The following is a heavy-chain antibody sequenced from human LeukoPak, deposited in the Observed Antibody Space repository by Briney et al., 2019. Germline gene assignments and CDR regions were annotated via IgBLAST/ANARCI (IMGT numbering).Heavy chain of an antibody. CDR1: GFTFSTYD. V-gene: IGHV3-13*04. Sequence: PGGSLRLSCAASGFTFSTYDMHWVRQATGKGLEWVSGINTAGNTYYPGSVKGRFTISREDAENSFYLQMNSLRAGDTAVYYCARGDCSGGSCSSMDVWGQGTTVTVSS. CDR2: INTAGNT. J-gene: IGHJ6*02. D-gene: IGHD2-15*01. CDR3: ARGDCSGGSCSSMDV.